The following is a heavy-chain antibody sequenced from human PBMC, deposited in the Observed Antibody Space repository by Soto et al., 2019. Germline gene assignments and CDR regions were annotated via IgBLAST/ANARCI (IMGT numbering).Heavy chain of an antibody. J-gene: IGHJ4*02. CDR3: AHRDQPGTTTYFDS. D-gene: IGHD1-1*01. CDR1: GFSFTTTRMG. CDR2: IYWDGES. V-gene: IGHV2-5*02. Sequence: QITLKEAGPTLVKPTETLTLTCTFSGFSFTTTRMGVGWTRQPPGKALEWLAIIYWDGESRYNPLLRRRLTPTEDTPNNQVVLTIPNMDPKDPPTYYCAHRDQPGTTTYFDSWGQGIPVTVAS.